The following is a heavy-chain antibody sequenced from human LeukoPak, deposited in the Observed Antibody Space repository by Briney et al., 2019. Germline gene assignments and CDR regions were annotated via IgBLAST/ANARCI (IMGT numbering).Heavy chain of an antibody. J-gene: IGHJ5*02. Sequence: ASVKVSCKASGYTFSTHWMHWVRQAPGQGLEWMGIINPSGGFTSYAQKFQGRVTVTRDMSTSTVYMELSNLRSEDTAVYYCARALPHRRLMDTTMEQHWFDPWGQGTLVTVSS. CDR2: INPSGGFT. V-gene: IGHV1-46*01. CDR1: GYTFSTHW. D-gene: IGHD5-18*01. CDR3: ARALPHRRLMDTTMEQHWFDP.